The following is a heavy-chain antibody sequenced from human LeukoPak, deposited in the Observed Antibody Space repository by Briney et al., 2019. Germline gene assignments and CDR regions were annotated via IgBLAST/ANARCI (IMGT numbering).Heavy chain of an antibody. D-gene: IGHD5-24*01. J-gene: IGHJ4*02. CDR1: GFTVSSNY. CDR2: VKEDGTET. V-gene: IGHV3-7*03. Sequence: GGSLRLSCAASGFTVSSNYMSWVRQAPGKGLEWVANVKEDGTETYYVDSVKGRFTISRDNAKNSLYLQMNSLRVEDTAVYYCAKEGRSLQTYWGQGTLVTVSS. CDR3: AKEGRSLQTY.